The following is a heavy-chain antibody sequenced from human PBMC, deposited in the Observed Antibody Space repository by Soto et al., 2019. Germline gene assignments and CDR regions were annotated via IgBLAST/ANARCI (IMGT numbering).Heavy chain of an antibody. D-gene: IGHD2-2*01. Sequence: SVKVSCKASGGTFSSYAISWVRQAPGQGLEWMGGIIPIFGTANYAQKFQGRVTITADESTSTAYMELSSMRSEDTAVYYCARELLVRAAVIRPNYYYYGMDVWGQGPTVTVSS. CDR2: IIPIFGTA. V-gene: IGHV1-69*13. CDR3: ARELLVRAAVIRPNYYYYGMDV. CDR1: GGTFSSYA. J-gene: IGHJ6*02.